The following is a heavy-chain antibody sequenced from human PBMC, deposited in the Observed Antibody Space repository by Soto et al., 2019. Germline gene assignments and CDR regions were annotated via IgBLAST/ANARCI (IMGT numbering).Heavy chain of an antibody. CDR3: AREADCSSTGCYADYYYCMDV. V-gene: IGHV3-30-3*01. J-gene: IGHJ6*02. CDR1: GFTFSSYA. CDR2: ISYDGSNK. D-gene: IGHD2-2*01. Sequence: PGGSLRLSCAASGFTFSSYAMHWVRQAPGKGLEWVAVISYDGSNKYYADSVKGRFTISRDNSKNTLYLQMNSLRAEDTAVYYCAREADCSSTGCYADYYYCMDVWGQGTANTVS.